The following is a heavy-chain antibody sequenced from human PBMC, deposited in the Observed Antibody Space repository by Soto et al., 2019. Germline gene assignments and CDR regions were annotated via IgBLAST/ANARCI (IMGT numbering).Heavy chain of an antibody. V-gene: IGHV4-30-4*01. J-gene: IGHJ3*02. D-gene: IGHD3-10*01. CDR2: IYYAGST. CDR3: ARVRIVLAPSRGVFLSFFDI. Sequence: SETLSLTCTFSGGSISSYYWSLIRQPPVKGLEWIGHIYYAGSTYYNPSLKSRLLMSVDTSKNQFSLRLSSVTAADTAVYYCARVRIVLAPSRGVFLSFFDIGGRGKRVTVPS. CDR1: GGSISSYY.